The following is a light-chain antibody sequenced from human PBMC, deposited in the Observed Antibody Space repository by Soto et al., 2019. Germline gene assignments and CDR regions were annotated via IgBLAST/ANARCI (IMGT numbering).Light chain of an antibody. V-gene: IGKV3-20*01. CDR1: QSVISRY. J-gene: IGKJ2*01. CDR3: QQYAGSPYT. CDR2: GES. Sequence: ENVLTQSPGTLSLSPGERATLSCRAGQSVISRYLAWYQQKPGQAPRLLIYGESNRATGIPDRFSCSGSGTDFTLTISRLEPEDFAVYYCQQYAGSPYTFGQGTKLEIK.